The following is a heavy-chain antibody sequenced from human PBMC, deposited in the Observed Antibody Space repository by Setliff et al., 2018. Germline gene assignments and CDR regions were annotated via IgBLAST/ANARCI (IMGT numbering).Heavy chain of an antibody. CDR3: VRDISSASGILDF. D-gene: IGHD3-3*01. V-gene: IGHV1-24*01. Sequence: ASVKVSCKVSGYSLKDSSMHWVRQVPGKGLEWMGGFAPEVGEIIYAQEFQGRVTMTADTSTDTAYMQVSGLRSEDTALYYCVRDISSASGILDFWGQGTLVTVSS. CDR2: FAPEVGEI. J-gene: IGHJ4*02. CDR1: GYSLKDSS.